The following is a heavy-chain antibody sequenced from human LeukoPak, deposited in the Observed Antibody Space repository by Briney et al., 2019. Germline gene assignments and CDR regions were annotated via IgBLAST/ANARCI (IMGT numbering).Heavy chain of an antibody. CDR3: ARGRVWIQLWSVGSYYMDV. J-gene: IGHJ6*03. Sequence: SETLSLTCAVYGGSFSGYYWSWIRQPPGKGLEWIGDINHSGSTNYNPSLKSRVTISVDTSKNQFSLKLSSVTAADTAVYYCARGRVWIQLWSVGSYYMDVWGKGTTVTVSS. CDR1: GGSFSGYY. D-gene: IGHD5-18*01. CDR2: INHSGST. V-gene: IGHV4-34*01.